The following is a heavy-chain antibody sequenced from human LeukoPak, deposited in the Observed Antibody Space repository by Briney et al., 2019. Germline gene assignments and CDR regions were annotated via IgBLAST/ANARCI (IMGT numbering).Heavy chain of an antibody. CDR3: ARRRDSGSLQHFDY. J-gene: IGHJ4*02. CDR1: GFTFSSFE. V-gene: IGHV3-48*03. D-gene: IGHD1-26*01. CDR2: ISSGGSSI. Sequence: QPGGSLRLSCAASGFTFSSFEMKWDRQAPGKGLEWVSYISSGGSSIYYADSVKGRFTISRDNAKNSLYLQMNSLRAEDTAVYYCARRRDSGSLQHFDYWGQGTLVTVSS.